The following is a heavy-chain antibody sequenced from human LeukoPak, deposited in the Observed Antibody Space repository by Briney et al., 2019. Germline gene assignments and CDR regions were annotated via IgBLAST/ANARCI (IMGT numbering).Heavy chain of an antibody. Sequence: ASVKVSCKAPGYTFTSYDINWVRQATGQGLEWMGWMNPNSGNTGYAQKFQGRVTMTRNTSISTAHMELSSRRSEDTAVYYCARGPPGYYDSSGYLGILVNWGQGTLVTVSS. CDR1: GYTFTSYD. D-gene: IGHD3-22*01. V-gene: IGHV1-8*01. CDR3: ARGPPGYYDSSGYLGILVN. CDR2: MNPNSGNT. J-gene: IGHJ4*02.